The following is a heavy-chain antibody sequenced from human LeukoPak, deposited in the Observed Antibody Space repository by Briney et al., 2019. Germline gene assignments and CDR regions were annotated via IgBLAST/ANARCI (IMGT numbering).Heavy chain of an antibody. J-gene: IGHJ4*02. CDR1: GFTVSSNY. D-gene: IGHD4-17*01. V-gene: IGHV3-66*01. CDR2: IYSGGST. CDR3: ARERPDYGDYENY. Sequence: GGSLRLSCAASGFTVSSNYMSWVRQAPGKGLEWVSVIYSGGSTYYADSVKGRFTISRDNSKNTLYLQMNSLRAEDTAVYYCARERPDYGDYENYWGQGTLVTVSS.